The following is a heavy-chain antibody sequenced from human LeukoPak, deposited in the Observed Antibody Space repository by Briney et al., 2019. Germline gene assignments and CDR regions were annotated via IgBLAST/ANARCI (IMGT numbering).Heavy chain of an antibody. Sequence: GGSLRLSCAASGFTFSSYEMNWVRQAPGKGLGWVSYISSSGSTIYYADSVKGRFTISRDNAKNSLYLQMNSLRAEDTAVYYCARESGYDPGLDYWGQGTLVTVSS. J-gene: IGHJ4*02. CDR2: ISSSGSTI. V-gene: IGHV3-48*03. CDR3: ARESGYDPGLDY. D-gene: IGHD5-12*01. CDR1: GFTFSSYE.